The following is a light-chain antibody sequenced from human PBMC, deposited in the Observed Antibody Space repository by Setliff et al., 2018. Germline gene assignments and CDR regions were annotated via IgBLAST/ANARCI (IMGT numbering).Light chain of an antibody. CDR3: SSYTTSSLRV. J-gene: IGLJ3*02. Sequence: QSALTQPASVSGSPGQSITISCTGTTGDVGRYNYVSWYQQHPGKAPKLMIYDVNNRPSGVSNRFSGSKSGNTASLTISWLQAEDEADYYCSSYTTSSLRVFGGGTKVTVL. CDR1: TGDVGRYNY. V-gene: IGLV2-14*03. CDR2: DVN.